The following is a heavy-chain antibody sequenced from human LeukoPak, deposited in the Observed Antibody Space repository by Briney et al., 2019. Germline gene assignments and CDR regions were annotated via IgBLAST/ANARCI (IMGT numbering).Heavy chain of an antibody. D-gene: IGHD3-16*02. V-gene: IGHV4-31*03. J-gene: IGHJ4*02. CDR1: GGSISSGGYY. Sequence: SETLSLTCTVSGGSISSGGYYWSWIRQHPGKGLEWIGYIYYSGSTYYNPSLKSRVTISVDTSKNQFSLKLSSVTAADTAVYYCARKYYVWGSYRPYFDYWGQGTLVTVSS. CDR2: IYYSGST. CDR3: ARKYYVWGSYRPYFDY.